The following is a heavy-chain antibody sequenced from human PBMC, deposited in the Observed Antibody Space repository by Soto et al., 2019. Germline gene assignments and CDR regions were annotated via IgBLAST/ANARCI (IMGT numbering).Heavy chain of an antibody. Sequence: ASVKVSCKASGYTFIGYYMHWVRQAPGQGLEWMGWINPNSGGTNYAQKFQGRVTMTRDTSISTAYMELSRLRSDDTAVYYCARGPYWGAALDYWGQGTLVTVSS. CDR3: ARGPYWGAALDY. CDR2: INPNSGGT. J-gene: IGHJ4*02. V-gene: IGHV1-2*02. D-gene: IGHD2-21*01. CDR1: GYTFIGYY.